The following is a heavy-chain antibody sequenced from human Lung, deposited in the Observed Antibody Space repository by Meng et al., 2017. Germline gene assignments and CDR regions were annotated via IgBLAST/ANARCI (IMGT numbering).Heavy chain of an antibody. D-gene: IGHD5-18*01. CDR3: AGDQGYSASWFDP. CDR2: IYDNGNT. J-gene: IGHJ5*02. V-gene: IGHV4-4*07. Sequence: GSLRLSCTVSGGSISGYYWSWIRQPAGKGLEWIGRIYDNGNTNYKPSFKSRVTMSVDTSKNQISLKLNSVTAADTAMYYCAGDQGYSASWFDPWGQGTLVTVSS. CDR1: GGSISGYY.